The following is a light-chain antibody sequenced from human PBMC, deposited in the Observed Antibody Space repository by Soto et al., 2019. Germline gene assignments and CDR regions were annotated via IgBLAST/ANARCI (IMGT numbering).Light chain of an antibody. J-gene: IGKJ4*01. CDR3: QQYNSYSPLT. V-gene: IGKV1-5*03. CDR1: QSISIW. Sequence: DIPMTQSPSTLSASVGDRVTLTCRASQSISIWLAWYQQKPGKAPKLLMYKASSLQGGVPSRFSGSGSGTEFTLTISSLQPDDFATYYCQQYNSYSPLTFGGGTKVEIK. CDR2: KAS.